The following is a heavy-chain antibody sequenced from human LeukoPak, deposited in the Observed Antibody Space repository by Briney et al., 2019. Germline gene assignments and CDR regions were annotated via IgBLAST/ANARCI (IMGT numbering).Heavy chain of an antibody. D-gene: IGHD3-9*01. J-gene: IGHJ4*02. CDR3: AKDSPVNYDILTDYIDY. CDR1: GITFSSYG. CDR2: IRYDGSYK. V-gene: IGHV3-30*02. Sequence: GGSLRLSCTASGITFSSYGMHWVRQAPGKGLEWVAFIRYDGSYKYYADSVKGRFTISRDNSKNTLYLQMNSLRADDTAVYYCAKDSPVNYDILTDYIDYWGRGTLATVSS.